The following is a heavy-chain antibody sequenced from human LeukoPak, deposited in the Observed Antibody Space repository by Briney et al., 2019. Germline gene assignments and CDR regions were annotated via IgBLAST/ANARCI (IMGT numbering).Heavy chain of an antibody. CDR2: ISAYNGNT. CDR3: ARDQKGYCSSTSCYNYGMDV. Sequence: ASVKVSFKASGYTFTSYGISWVRQAPGQGLEGMGWISAYNGNTNYAQKLQGRVTRTTDTSTSTGSMELRSLRSDDTAVYYCARDQKGYCSSTSCYNYGMDVWGQGTTVTVSS. CDR1: GYTFTSYG. V-gene: IGHV1-18*01. J-gene: IGHJ6*02. D-gene: IGHD2-2*01.